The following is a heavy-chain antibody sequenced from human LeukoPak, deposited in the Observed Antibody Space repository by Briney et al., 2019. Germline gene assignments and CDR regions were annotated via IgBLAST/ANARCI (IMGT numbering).Heavy chain of an antibody. CDR3: ARRYCSSTSCHLDY. CDR1: GYSFTTYW. Sequence: PGESLHISCKGSGYSFTTYWIGWVRQMPGKGLEWMGTIYPGDSETRYSPSFQGQVTISADRSISTAYLQWSSLKASDTAIYYCARRYCSSTSCHLDYWGQGTLVTVSS. D-gene: IGHD2-2*01. CDR2: IYPGDSET. V-gene: IGHV5-51*01. J-gene: IGHJ4*02.